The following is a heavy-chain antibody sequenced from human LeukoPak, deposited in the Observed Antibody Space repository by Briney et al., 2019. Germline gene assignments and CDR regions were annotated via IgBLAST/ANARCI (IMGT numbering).Heavy chain of an antibody. Sequence: PGGSLILSCAASGFTFSSYAMHWVRQAPGKGLEYVSAISSNGGSTYYANSVKGRFTISRDNSKNTLYLQMGSLRAEDMAVYYCARGVAAAGTFDYWGQGTLVTVSS. CDR2: ISSNGGST. CDR3: ARGVAAAGTFDY. J-gene: IGHJ4*02. CDR1: GFTFSSYA. D-gene: IGHD6-13*01. V-gene: IGHV3-64*01.